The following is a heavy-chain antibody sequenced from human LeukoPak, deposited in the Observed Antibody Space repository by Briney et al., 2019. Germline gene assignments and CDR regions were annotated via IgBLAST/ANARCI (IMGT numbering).Heavy chain of an antibody. CDR3: ARGPGHCSGGSCYRYWYFDL. V-gene: IGHV3-33*01. Sequence: GGSLRLSCAASGFTFSSYGMHWVRQAPGKGLEWVAVIRYDGSNKYYADSVKGRFTISRDNSKNTLYLQMNSLRAEDTAVYYCARGPGHCSGGSCYRYWYFDLWGRGTLVTVSS. CDR2: IRYDGSNK. CDR1: GFTFSSYG. D-gene: IGHD2-15*01. J-gene: IGHJ2*01.